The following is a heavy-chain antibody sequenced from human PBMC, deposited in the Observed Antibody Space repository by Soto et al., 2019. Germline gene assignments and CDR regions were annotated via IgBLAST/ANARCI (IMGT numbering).Heavy chain of an antibody. CDR1: GYSFIDYG. CDR2: ISAYDDDT. CDR3: ARAARAFRTSHYYYFYRDV. D-gene: IGHD1-7*01. V-gene: IGHV1-18*01. Sequence: QVRLMQSGPEVKKPGASVKVSCKTSGYSFIDYGVGWVRQAPGQGLEWVGWISAYDDDTKYARKLQGRVTMTTDASASTDYMEMTSLTSDDTAVYYCARAARAFRTSHYYYFYRDVWERGTTVTVSS. J-gene: IGHJ6*03.